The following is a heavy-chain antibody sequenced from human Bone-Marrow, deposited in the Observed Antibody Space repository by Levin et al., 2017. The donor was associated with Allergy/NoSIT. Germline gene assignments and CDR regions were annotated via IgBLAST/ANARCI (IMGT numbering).Heavy chain of an antibody. D-gene: IGHD3-3*01. V-gene: IGHV4-61*01. J-gene: IGHJ6*02. CDR3: ARGGNPWSGYYVINHYYYGMDV. Sequence: KPSETLSLTCTVSGGSVSSGSYYWSWIRQPPGKGLEWIGYIYYSGSTNYNPSLKSRVTISVDTSKNQFSLKLSSVTAADTAVYYCARGGNPWSGYYVINHYYYGMDVWGQGTTVTVSS. CDR2: IYYSGST. CDR1: GGSVSSGSYY.